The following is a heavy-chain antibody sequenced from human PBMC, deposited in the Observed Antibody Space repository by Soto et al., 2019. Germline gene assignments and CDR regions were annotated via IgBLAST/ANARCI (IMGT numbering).Heavy chain of an antibody. CDR1: GFTFSSYW. V-gene: IGHV3-7*01. D-gene: IGHD6-13*01. CDR3: ARDSPSIDSSWYRYYYYYMDV. CDR2: IKQDGSEK. J-gene: IGHJ6*03. Sequence: GGSLRLSCAASGFTFSSYWMSWVRQAPGKGLEWVANIKQDGSEKYYVDSVKGRFTISGDNAKNSLYLQMNSLRAEDTAVYYCARDSPSIDSSWYRYYYYYMDVWGKGTTVTVSS.